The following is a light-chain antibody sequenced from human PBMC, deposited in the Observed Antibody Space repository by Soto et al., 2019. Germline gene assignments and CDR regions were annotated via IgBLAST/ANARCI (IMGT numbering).Light chain of an antibody. CDR1: STDVGDFHY. Sequence: QSALTQPASVSGSPGRSVTISCTGTSTDVGDFHYVSWYQHLPGRAPKLIIYDVTNRPSGISYRFSASKSGRTASLTISGLQAEDEADYYCCSYSSSSTHVVFGGGTKLTVL. J-gene: IGLJ2*01. CDR3: CSYSSSSTHVV. V-gene: IGLV2-14*03. CDR2: DVT.